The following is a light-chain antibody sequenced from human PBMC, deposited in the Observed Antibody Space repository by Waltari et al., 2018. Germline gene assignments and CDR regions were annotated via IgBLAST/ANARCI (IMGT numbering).Light chain of an antibody. Sequence: QSALTQPASVSGSPGQSITISCTATSSDVGSYNFVSWYQQHPDKAPKLIIYKVSERPSGVSNRFSGSKSDNTASLTISGLQAEDEAHYYCCSYTDGNTLVFGGGTKLTVL. CDR2: KVS. CDR1: SSDVGSYNF. V-gene: IGLV2-23*02. J-gene: IGLJ2*01. CDR3: CSYTDGNTLV.